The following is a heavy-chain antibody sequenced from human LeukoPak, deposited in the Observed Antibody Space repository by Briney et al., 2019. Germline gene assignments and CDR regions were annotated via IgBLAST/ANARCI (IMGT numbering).Heavy chain of an antibody. CDR1: GDNFISYW. J-gene: IGHJ3*02. Sequence: GESLKISCKGFGDNFISYWIGWVRQLPGKGLEWTGIIYPGDSDTRYSPSFQGQVTISADKSISTAYLQWSSLKASDTAMYYCARQGWSQHVGYAFDIWGQGTMVTVFS. CDR2: IYPGDSDT. D-gene: IGHD3-3*01. V-gene: IGHV5-51*01. CDR3: ARQGWSQHVGYAFDI.